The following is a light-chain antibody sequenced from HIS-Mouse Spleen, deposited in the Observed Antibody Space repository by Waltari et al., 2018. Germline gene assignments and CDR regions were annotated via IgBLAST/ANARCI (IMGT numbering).Light chain of an antibody. CDR3: QVWDSSSDHPGV. J-gene: IGLJ3*02. CDR1: NIGSKS. CDR2: DDS. V-gene: IGLV3-21*03. Sequence: SYVLTQPPSVSVAPGKTARITCGGNNIGSKSVHWYQQKPGQAPVLVVYDDSDRPSGSPERVSGSNSGNTATLTISRVEAGDEADYYCQVWDSSSDHPGVFGGGTKLTVL.